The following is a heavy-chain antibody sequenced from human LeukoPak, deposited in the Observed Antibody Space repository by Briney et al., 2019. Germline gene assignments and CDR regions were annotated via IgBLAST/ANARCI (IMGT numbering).Heavy chain of an antibody. CDR3: ARRLRNSSGWYYFDY. D-gene: IGHD6-19*01. CDR2: IYPGDSDT. V-gene: IGHV5-51*01. Sequence: GESLKISCKGSGYSFTSYWIGWVRQMPGKGLEWMGIIYPGDSDTRYSPSFQGQVTISADKSISTAYLQWSSLKASDTAMYYCARRLRNSSGWYYFDYWGQGTLVTVSS. CDR1: GYSFTSYW. J-gene: IGHJ4*02.